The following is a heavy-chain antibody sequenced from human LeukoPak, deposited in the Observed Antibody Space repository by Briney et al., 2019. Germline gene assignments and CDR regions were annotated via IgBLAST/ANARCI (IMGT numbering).Heavy chain of an antibody. Sequence: GGSLRLSCAASGFTFSSYAMSWVRQAPGKGLEWVSAISGSGGSTYYADSVKGRFTISRDNAKNSLYLQMNSLRAEDTAVYYCARDSGGDDYFDYWGLGTLVTVSS. J-gene: IGHJ4*02. CDR3: ARDSGGDDYFDY. V-gene: IGHV3-23*01. CDR1: GFTFSSYA. CDR2: ISGSGGST. D-gene: IGHD2-21*01.